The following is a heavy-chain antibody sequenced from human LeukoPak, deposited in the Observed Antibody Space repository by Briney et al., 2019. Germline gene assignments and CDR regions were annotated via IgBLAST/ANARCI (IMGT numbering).Heavy chain of an antibody. Sequence: GGSLRLSCAASGFTLSNYAMNWVRQAPGKGLEWVSSINGSGDKTYYADSVKGRFTISRDNSKNTLYLQMNSLRAEDTAVYYCAKPARTDYADYWGQGTLVTVSS. CDR3: AKPARTDYADY. V-gene: IGHV3-23*01. J-gene: IGHJ4*02. CDR2: INGSGDKT. D-gene: IGHD1-14*01. CDR1: GFTLSNYA.